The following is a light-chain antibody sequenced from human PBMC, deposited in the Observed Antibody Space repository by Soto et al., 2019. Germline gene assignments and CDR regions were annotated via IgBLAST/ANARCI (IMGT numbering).Light chain of an antibody. CDR3: AAWDDSRNGYV. J-gene: IGLJ1*01. CDR2: NNN. Sequence: QSVLTQPPSASGTPGQRVTISCSGGSSNIGTNAVNWYQQLPGTATKLLIYNNNQRPSGVPDRFSGSKSGTSASLAISGLQSEDEADYYCAAWDDSRNGYVFGTGTTLTVL. V-gene: IGLV1-44*01. CDR1: SSNIGTNA.